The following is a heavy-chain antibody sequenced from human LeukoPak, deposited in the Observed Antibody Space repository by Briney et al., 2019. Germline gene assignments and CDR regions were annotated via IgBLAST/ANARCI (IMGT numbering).Heavy chain of an antibody. CDR3: ARHGFSHFCDFCFYGMDV. J-gene: IGHJ6*02. CDR1: GGSISSGGYY. D-gene: IGHD3-3*01. CDR2: IYYSGST. V-gene: IGHV4-31*03. Sequence: SETLSLTCTVSGGSISSGGYYWSWIRQHPGKGLEWIGYIYYSGSTYYNPSLKSRVTISVDTSKNQFSLKLSSVTAADTAVYYCARHGFSHFCDFCFYGMDVWGQGTTVTVSS.